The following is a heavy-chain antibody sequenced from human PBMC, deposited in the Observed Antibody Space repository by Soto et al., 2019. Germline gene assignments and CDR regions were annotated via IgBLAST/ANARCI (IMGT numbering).Heavy chain of an antibody. Sequence: PXGTLSLTCAVYGGSFSGYYWSWIRQPPGKGLEWIGEINHSGSTNYNPSLKSRVTISVDTSKNQFSLKLSSVTAADTAVYYCATYRAIYRGYYYYGMDVWGQGTTVTVSS. D-gene: IGHD4-4*01. J-gene: IGHJ6*02. CDR3: ATYRAIYRGYYYYGMDV. CDR2: INHSGST. CDR1: GGSFSGYY. V-gene: IGHV4-34*01.